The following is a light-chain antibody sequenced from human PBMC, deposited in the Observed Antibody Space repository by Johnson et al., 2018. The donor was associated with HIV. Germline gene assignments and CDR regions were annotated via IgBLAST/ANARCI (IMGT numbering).Light chain of an antibody. Sequence: QSVLTQPPSVSAAPGQKVTISCSGSSSNIGNNYVSWYQQLPGTAPKLLIYDDNKRPSGIPDRFSGSKSGTSATLGITGLQTGDEADYYCGTWDPSLSALAFGTGTKVTVL. V-gene: IGLV1-51*01. CDR3: GTWDPSLSALA. CDR2: DDN. CDR1: SSNIGNNY. J-gene: IGLJ1*01.